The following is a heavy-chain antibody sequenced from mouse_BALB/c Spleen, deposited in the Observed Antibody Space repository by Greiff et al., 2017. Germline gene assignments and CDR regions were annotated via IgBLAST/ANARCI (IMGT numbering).Heavy chain of an antibody. J-gene: IGHJ4*01. CDR1: GFNIKDYY. Sequence: EVQLQQSGAELVRSGASVKLSCTASGFNIKDYYMHWVKQRPEQGLEWIGWIDPENGDTEYAPKFQGKATMTADTSSNTAYLQLSSLTSEDTAVYYCNAFITTVVEGYYAMDYWGQGTSVTVSS. CDR3: NAFITTVVEGYYAMDY. CDR2: IDPENGDT. V-gene: IGHV14-4*02. D-gene: IGHD1-1*01.